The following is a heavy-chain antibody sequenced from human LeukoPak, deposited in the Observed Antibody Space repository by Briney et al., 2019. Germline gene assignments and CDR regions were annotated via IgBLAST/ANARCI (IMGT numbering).Heavy chain of an antibody. CDR1: GFTFSNYA. J-gene: IGHJ4*02. V-gene: IGHV3-23*01. D-gene: IGHD3-22*01. Sequence: GGSLRLSCAASGFTFSNYAMSWVRQAPGKGLEWVSAISGSGGSTYYADSVKGRFTISRDNSKNTLYLQMNSLRAEDTAVYYCAKARGGYYYDSSGYYYEFDYWGQGTLVTVSS. CDR3: AKARGGYYYDSSGYYYEFDY. CDR2: ISGSGGST.